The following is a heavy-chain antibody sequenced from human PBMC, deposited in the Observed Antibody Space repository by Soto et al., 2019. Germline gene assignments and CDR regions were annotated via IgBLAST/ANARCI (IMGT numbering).Heavy chain of an antibody. Sequence: GGSLRLPCAASGFTFASYAMSWVRQAPGKGLEWVSGISGSGGNTYNADSVKGRFTISRDNSKNTLYLDMISLRAEDTAVYYCAKGLSIAAAGTFDYWGQGTLVTVSS. D-gene: IGHD6-13*01. CDR2: ISGSGGNT. CDR3: AKGLSIAAAGTFDY. V-gene: IGHV3-23*01. J-gene: IGHJ4*02. CDR1: GFTFASYA.